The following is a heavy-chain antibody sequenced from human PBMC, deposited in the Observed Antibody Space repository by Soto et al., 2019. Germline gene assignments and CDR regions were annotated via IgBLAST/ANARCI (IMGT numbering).Heavy chain of an antibody. CDR2: IYYSGST. Sequence: SETLSLTCTVSGGSISSYYCSWIRQPPGKGLEWIGSIYYSGSTNYKPSLESRVTISVDSSKNQLSLKLSSVTAADSAVYYCATSGSGSYYFFDFWGQGTLVTVSS. V-gene: IGHV4-59*05. J-gene: IGHJ4*02. CDR3: ATSGSGSYYFFDF. D-gene: IGHD3-10*01. CDR1: GGSISSYY.